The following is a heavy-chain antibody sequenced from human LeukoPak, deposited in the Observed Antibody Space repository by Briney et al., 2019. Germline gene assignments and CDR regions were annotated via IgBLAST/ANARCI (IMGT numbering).Heavy chain of an antibody. V-gene: IGHV3-30-3*01. CDR3: ARDPSNSGYEFPGFFDY. CDR1: GCTFSSYA. D-gene: IGHD5-12*01. Sequence: GRSLRLSCAGSGCTFSSYAMHWVRQAPGKGLEWVAVISYDGSNKYYADSVKGRFTISRDNSKNTLYLQMNSLRAEDTAVYYCARDPSNSGYEFPGFFDYWGQGTLVTVSS. J-gene: IGHJ4*02. CDR2: ISYDGSNK.